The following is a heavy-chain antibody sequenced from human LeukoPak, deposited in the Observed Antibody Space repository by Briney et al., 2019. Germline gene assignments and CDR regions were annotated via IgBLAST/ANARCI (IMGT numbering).Heavy chain of an antibody. CDR1: GGSISSNY. CDR2: VYTSGST. CDR3: ARHLGDYSGSYPDAFDI. D-gene: IGHD1-26*01. J-gene: IGHJ3*02. Sequence: SETLSLTCTVSGGSISSNYWSWIRQPAGKGLEWIGRVYTSGSTNYNPSLKSRVTISVDTSKIQFSLNLSSVTAADTAVYYCARHLGDYSGSYPDAFDIWGQGTMVTVSS. V-gene: IGHV4-4*07.